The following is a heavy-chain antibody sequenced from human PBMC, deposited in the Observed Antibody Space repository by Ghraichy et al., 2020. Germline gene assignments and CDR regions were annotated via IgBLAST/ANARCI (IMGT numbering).Heavy chain of an antibody. CDR2: INHSGST. V-gene: IGHV4-34*01. CDR3: ARLRRQTYWSGTDCYSVWFDP. CDR1: GGSFSDYF. Sequence: SETLSLTCAVYGGSFSDYFWSWIRQPPGKGLEWIGEINHSGSTKFNPSLKSRVTFSVDTSKNQFSLNLTSVTAADTAVYYCARLRRQTYWSGTDCYSVWFDPWGQGTLVTVSS. D-gene: IGHD2-15*01. J-gene: IGHJ5*02.